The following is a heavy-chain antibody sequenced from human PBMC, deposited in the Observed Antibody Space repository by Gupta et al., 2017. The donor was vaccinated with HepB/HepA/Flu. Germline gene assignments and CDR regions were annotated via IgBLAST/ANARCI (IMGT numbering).Heavy chain of an antibody. CDR2: IYWDDDK. J-gene: IGHJ5*02. Sequence: QITLTESVPLLVTPTQPLTLTSTFPGLSLYTTGVGVGCIRQPPGKALEWLALIYWDDDKRYSPTLNSRLTITKDTSKNQVVLTMTNMDPVDTATYYCAHSTRIASSGTRWFDPWGQGTLVTVSS. CDR1: GLSLYTTGVG. V-gene: IGHV2-5*02. D-gene: IGHD6-13*01. CDR3: AHSTRIASSGTRWFDP.